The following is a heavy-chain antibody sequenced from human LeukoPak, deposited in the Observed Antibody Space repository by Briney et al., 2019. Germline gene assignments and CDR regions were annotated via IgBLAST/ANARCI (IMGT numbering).Heavy chain of an antibody. V-gene: IGHV3-23*01. CDR2: ISGSGGST. J-gene: IGHJ6*02. CDR1: GFTFSSYA. CDR3: AKSGGNHYYYYYYGMDV. Sequence: PGGSLRLSCAASGFTFSSYAMSWVRQAPGKGLEWVSAISGSGGSTYYADSVKGRFTISRDNSKNTLYLQMNSLRAEDTAVYYCAKSGGNHYYYYYYGMDVWGQGTTVTVSS. D-gene: IGHD3-16*01.